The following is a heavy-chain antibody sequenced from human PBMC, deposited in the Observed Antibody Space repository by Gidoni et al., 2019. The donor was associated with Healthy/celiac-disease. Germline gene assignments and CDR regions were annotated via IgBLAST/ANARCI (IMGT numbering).Heavy chain of an antibody. D-gene: IGHD4-17*01. CDR2: IYPGDSDT. Sequence: DVQLVQSGAEVKTPGESLHISCKGSGYSFTSYCIGWVRQMPGKGLEWMGIIYPGDSDTRYSPAFQGQVTISADKSISTAYLQWSSLKASDTAMYYCARHIIYGDYERDDYYYMDVWGKGTTVTVSS. J-gene: IGHJ6*03. CDR3: ARHIIYGDYERDDYYYMDV. CDR1: GYSFTSYC. V-gene: IGHV5-51*01.